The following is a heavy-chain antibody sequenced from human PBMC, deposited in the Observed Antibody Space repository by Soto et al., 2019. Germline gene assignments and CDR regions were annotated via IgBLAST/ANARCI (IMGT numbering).Heavy chain of an antibody. V-gene: IGHV3-30-3*01. CDR3: ARDTPGRYYDRSGSFHYYYYGMDV. D-gene: IGHD3-22*01. J-gene: IGHJ6*02. Sequence: QVQLVESGGGVVQPGRSLRLSCAASGFTFSSYAMHWVRQAPGKGLEWVAVISYDGSNKYYADSVKGRFTISRDNSKNTLYLQMNSLRAEDTAVYYCARDTPGRYYDRSGSFHYYYYGMDVWGQGTTVTVSS. CDR1: GFTFSSYA. CDR2: ISYDGSNK.